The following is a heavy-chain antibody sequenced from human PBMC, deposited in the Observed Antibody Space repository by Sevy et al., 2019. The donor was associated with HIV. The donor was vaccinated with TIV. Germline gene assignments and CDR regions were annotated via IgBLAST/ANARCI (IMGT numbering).Heavy chain of an antibody. CDR2: IKSRIDGETT. J-gene: IGHJ6*02. V-gene: IGHV3-15*01. CDR1: GFTFTQAW. CDR3: KTDIVMEYYYGMDV. Sequence: GGSLRLSCAASGFTFTQAWMSWVRQAPGKGLEWVGRIKSRIDGETTDYAAPVRGRFTISRDDSEKILYLQMNSLRTEDTAVYYCKTDIVMEYYYGMDVCGQGTTVTVSS. D-gene: IGHD3-16*02.